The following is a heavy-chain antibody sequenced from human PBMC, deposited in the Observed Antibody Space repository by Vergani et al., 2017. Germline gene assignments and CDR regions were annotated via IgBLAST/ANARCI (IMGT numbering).Heavy chain of an antibody. CDR3: ARQSLCSGGSCYSGYYDGMDV. Sequence: EVQLVQSGAEVKKPGESLKISCKGSGYSFTSYWIGWVRQMPGKGLEWMGIIYPGDSDTRYSPAFQGQVTLSADKSFSTAYLQWSSLKASDTARCYCARQSLCSGGSCYSGYYDGMDVWGQGTTVTVSS. V-gene: IGHV5-51*01. CDR1: GYSFTSYW. J-gene: IGHJ6*02. D-gene: IGHD2-15*01. CDR2: IYPGDSDT.